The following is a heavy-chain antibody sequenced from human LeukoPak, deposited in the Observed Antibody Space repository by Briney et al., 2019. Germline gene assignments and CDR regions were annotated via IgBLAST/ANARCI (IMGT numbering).Heavy chain of an antibody. CDR3: AKAGETTVVTHDAFDI. D-gene: IGHD4-23*01. Sequence: ASVKVSCKASGYTFTGYYMHWVRQAPGQGLEWMGWINPNSGGTDYAQKFQGWVTMTRDTSISTAYMGLSRLRSDDTAVYYCAKAGETTVVTHDAFDIWGQGTMVTVSS. CDR1: GYTFTGYY. CDR2: INPNSGGT. V-gene: IGHV1-2*04. J-gene: IGHJ3*02.